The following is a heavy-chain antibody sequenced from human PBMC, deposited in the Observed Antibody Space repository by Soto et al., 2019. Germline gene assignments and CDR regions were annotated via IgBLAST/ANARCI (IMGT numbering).Heavy chain of an antibody. Sequence: EVQLVQSGGGLVQPGGSLRLSCVASGFTFDSYWMSWVRQAPGKGLEWVASIKQDGSEGHYVDSVKGRFTISRDNADSALLLQMGSLRAEDTALYFCASRPHSNGWFRTPPNVGHWGQGSLGSVSS. CDR3: ASRPHSNGWFRTPPNVGH. V-gene: IGHV3-7*01. CDR1: GFTFDSYW. D-gene: IGHD6-19*01. J-gene: IGHJ4*02. CDR2: IKQDGSEG.